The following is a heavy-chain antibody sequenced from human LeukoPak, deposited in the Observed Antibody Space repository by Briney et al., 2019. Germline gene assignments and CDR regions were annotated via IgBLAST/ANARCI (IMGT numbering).Heavy chain of an antibody. CDR1: GYTFTGYY. V-gene: IGHV1-2*02. Sequence: ASVKVSCRASGYTFTGYYMHWVRQAPGQGLEWMGWINPNSGGTNYAQKFQGRVTMTRDTSISTAYMELSRLRSDNTAVYYCARGCSGGSCYVYWGQGTLVTVSS. CDR2: INPNSGGT. J-gene: IGHJ4*02. D-gene: IGHD2-15*01. CDR3: ARGCSGGSCYVY.